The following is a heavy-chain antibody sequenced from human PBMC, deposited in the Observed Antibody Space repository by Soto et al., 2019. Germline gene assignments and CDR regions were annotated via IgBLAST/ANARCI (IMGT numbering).Heavy chain of an antibody. CDR1: GYSFTSYW. CDR2: IYPEDSDT. V-gene: IGHV5-51*01. Sequence: PGGSLKISCKGSGYSFTSYWIGWVRQMPGKGLKWRGIIYPEDSDTRHSPSFQGPVTIPADKPISTAGPQRNRLKAWDTASVYRSRLNWYDSSGPQGNDYWGQGTLVTVSS. J-gene: IGHJ4*02. CDR3: SRLNWYDSSGPQGNDY. D-gene: IGHD3-22*01.